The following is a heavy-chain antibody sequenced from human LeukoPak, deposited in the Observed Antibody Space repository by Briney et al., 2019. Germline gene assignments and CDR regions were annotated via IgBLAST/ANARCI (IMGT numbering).Heavy chain of an antibody. CDR2: IYTSGST. V-gene: IGHV4-4*07. CDR1: GGSISSYY. J-gene: IGHJ3*02. D-gene: IGHD1-14*01. CDR3: ARDVTEAFDI. Sequence: MTSETLSLTCTVSGGSISSYYWSWIRQPAGKGLEWIGRIYTSGSTNYNPSLKSRVTISVDKSKNQFSLKLSSVTAADTAVYYCARDVTEAFDIWGQGTMVTVSS.